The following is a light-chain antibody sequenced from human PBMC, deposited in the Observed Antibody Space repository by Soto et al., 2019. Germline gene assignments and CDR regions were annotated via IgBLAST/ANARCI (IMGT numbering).Light chain of an antibody. Sequence: QSALTQPASVAGSPGQSVTISWNGGSGDIGAYDHVAWYQQFTGKSPKLMIYSVSNRPSGVSNRFSGSKSGNTASLTISGLQAEDEADYYCISYAVSRSYVFGSGPKVTVL. V-gene: IGLV2-14*01. J-gene: IGLJ1*01. CDR2: SVS. CDR1: SGDIGAYDH. CDR3: ISYAVSRSYV.